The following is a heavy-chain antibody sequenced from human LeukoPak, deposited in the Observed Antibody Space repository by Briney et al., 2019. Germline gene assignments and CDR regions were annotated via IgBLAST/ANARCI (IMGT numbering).Heavy chain of an antibody. Sequence: SETLSLTCTVSGGSISSSSYYWGWIRQPPGKGLEWIGSIYYSGSTYYNPSLKSRVTISVDTSKNQFSLKLSSVTAADTAVYYCARLSGYSYGTDYWGQGTLVTVSS. CDR1: GGSISSSSYY. V-gene: IGHV4-39*01. J-gene: IGHJ4*02. CDR2: IYYSGST. CDR3: ARLSGYSYGTDY. D-gene: IGHD5-18*01.